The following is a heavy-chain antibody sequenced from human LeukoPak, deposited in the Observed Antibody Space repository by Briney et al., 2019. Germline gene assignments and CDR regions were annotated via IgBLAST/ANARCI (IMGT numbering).Heavy chain of an antibody. CDR3: AREDVVGATHFDY. CDR1: GGTFSSYA. V-gene: IGHV1-69*04. D-gene: IGHD1-26*01. CDR2: IIPILGIA. J-gene: IGHJ4*02. Sequence: ASVTVSCTASGGTFSSYAISWVRQAPGQGLEWMGRIIPILGIANYAQKFQGRVTITADKSTSTAYMELSSLRSEDTAVYYCAREDVVGATHFDYWGQGTLVTVSS.